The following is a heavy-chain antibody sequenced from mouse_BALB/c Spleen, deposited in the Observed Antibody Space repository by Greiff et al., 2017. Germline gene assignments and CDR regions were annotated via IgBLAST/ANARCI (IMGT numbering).Heavy chain of an antibody. CDR2: ISSGGST. J-gene: IGHJ3*01. V-gene: IGHV5-6-5*01. CDR3: ARGGEAAWFAY. CDR1: GFTFSSYA. Sequence: EVKLVESGGGLVKPGGSLKLSCAASGFTFSSYAMSWVRQTPEKRLEWVASISSGGSTYYPDSVKGRFTISRDNARNILYLQMSSLRSEDTAMYYCARGGEAAWFAYWGQGTLVTVSA.